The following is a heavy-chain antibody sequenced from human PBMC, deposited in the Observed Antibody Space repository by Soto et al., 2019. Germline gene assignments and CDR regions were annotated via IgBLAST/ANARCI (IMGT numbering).Heavy chain of an antibody. J-gene: IGHJ6*03. Sequence: GASVKVSCKASGYTFTSYGISWVRQAPGQGLEWMGWSSAYNGNTNYAQKLQGRVTMATDTSTSTAYMELRSLRSDDTAVYYCARALWDIVVVPAATPDYYYYMDVWGKGTRVTVAS. CDR1: GYTFTSYG. CDR2: SSAYNGNT. CDR3: ARALWDIVVVPAATPDYYYYMDV. D-gene: IGHD2-2*01. V-gene: IGHV1-18*01.